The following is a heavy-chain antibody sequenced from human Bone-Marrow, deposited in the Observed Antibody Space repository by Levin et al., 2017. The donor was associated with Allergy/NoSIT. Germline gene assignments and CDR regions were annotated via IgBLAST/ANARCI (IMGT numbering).Heavy chain of an antibody. CDR2: IWYDGSNK. CDR1: GFTFSSYG. V-gene: IGHV3-33*01. CDR3: ARDILYCSSTSCSLFDY. J-gene: IGHJ4*02. Sequence: GGSLRLSCAASGFTFSSYGMHWVRQAPGKGLEWVAVIWYDGSNKYYADSVKGRFTISRDNSKNTLYLQMNSLRAEDTAVYYCARDILYCSSTSCSLFDYWGQGTLVTVSS. D-gene: IGHD2-2*01.